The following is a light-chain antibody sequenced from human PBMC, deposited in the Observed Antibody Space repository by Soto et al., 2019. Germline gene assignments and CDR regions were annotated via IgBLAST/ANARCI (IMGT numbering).Light chain of an antibody. V-gene: IGKV1-39*01. CDR1: QNISDH. CDR2: AAS. Sequence: DIQMTQSASSLSASVEDRVIITCRASQNISDHLNWYQQKPGKAPKLLLFAASSLQCGVPSRFSGSGSGTDFTHTISSLQPEDFATYYCQQSYSTPTFGQGTKVDIK. J-gene: IGKJ1*01. CDR3: QQSYSTPT.